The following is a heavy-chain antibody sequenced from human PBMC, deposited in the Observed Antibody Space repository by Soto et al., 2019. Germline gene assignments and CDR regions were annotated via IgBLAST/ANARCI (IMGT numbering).Heavy chain of an antibody. D-gene: IGHD6-19*01. V-gene: IGHV3-66*01. CDR2: INSGRST. CDR1: GFTVSSSY. J-gene: IGHJ4*02. CDR3: ARDTSGWYSPYY. Sequence: VQLVESGGGLVQPGGSLRLSCAASGFTVSSSYMSWVRQAPGKGLEWVSIINSGRSTYYADSVKGRFTISRDNSKNTRYLQMASLRAEDTAVYYCARDTSGWYSPYYWGQGTPVTVSS.